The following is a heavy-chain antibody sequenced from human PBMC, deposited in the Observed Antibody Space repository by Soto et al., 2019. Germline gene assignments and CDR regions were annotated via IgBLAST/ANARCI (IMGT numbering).Heavy chain of an antibody. Sequence: QITLKESGPTLVKPTQTLTLTCTFSVFSLSTSAVGVGWIRQPPGKALEWLTVIYGDDDKRSSPSLRSRLTITKDTSKNQVVLTMNNMDPVDTATYYCAHRHRDSAGLFDYWGQGTLVTVSS. J-gene: IGHJ4*02. CDR3: AHRHRDSAGLFDY. CDR2: IYGDDDK. V-gene: IGHV2-5*02. CDR1: VFSLSTSAVG.